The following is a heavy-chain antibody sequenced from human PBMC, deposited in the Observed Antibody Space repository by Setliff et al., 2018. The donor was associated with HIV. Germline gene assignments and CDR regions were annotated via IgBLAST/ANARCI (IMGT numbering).Heavy chain of an antibody. V-gene: IGHV3-7*03. CDR3: ARGITIFGVVIMGYYMDV. Sequence: GGSLRLSCAASGFTFSNYWMSWVRQAPGKGLEWVANIKKHGSEKDYVDSVKGRFTISRDNAKNSLYLQINSLRAEDTAVYYCARGITIFGVVIMGYYMDVWGKGTTVTV. D-gene: IGHD3-3*01. CDR2: IKKHGSEK. J-gene: IGHJ6*03. CDR1: GFTFSNYW.